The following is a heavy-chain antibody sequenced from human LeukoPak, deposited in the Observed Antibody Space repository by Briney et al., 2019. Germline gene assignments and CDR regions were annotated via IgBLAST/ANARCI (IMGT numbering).Heavy chain of an antibody. CDR1: GYTFTSYA. J-gene: IGHJ3*02. CDR3: ARGPRITIFGVVMANDAFDI. V-gene: IGHV1-69*06. CDR2: IIPIFGTA. D-gene: IGHD3-3*01. Sequence: SVKVSCKASGYTFTSYAISWVRQAPGQGLEWMGGIIPIFGTANYAQKFQGRVTITADKSTSTAYMELSRLRFDDTAVYYCARGPRITIFGVVMANDAFDIWGQGTMVTVSS.